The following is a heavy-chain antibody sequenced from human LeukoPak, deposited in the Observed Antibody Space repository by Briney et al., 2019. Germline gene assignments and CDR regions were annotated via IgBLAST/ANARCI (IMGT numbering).Heavy chain of an antibody. CDR3: ARGYCSSTSCYAFDI. CDR2: IIPIFGTA. D-gene: IGHD2-2*01. V-gene: IGHV1-69*06. CDR1: GGTFISYA. Sequence: SVTVSFKASGGTFISYAISGVRQAPGQGLEWIVQIIPIFGTANCSQKLHGRLTITADKSTSTAYMELSSLRSEDTAVYYCARGYCSSTSCYAFDIWGQGTMVTVSS. J-gene: IGHJ3*02.